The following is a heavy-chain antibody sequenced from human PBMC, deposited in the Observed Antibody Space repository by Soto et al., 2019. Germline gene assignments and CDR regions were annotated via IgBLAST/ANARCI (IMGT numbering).Heavy chain of an antibody. CDR3: ARHAWGPTTTCYDY. CDR1: GFTFRDYA. D-gene: IGHD7-27*01. V-gene: IGHV3-23*01. Sequence: EVQLLESGGGLVQPGGSLRLSCAASGFTFRDYAMSWVRQTPGKGLEWVSSISGSGGITYDADSVKGRFTMSRDNSKNTLYLQMNNLRADDRAVYFCARHAWGPTTTCYDYWGRGTPVTVSS. J-gene: IGHJ4*02. CDR2: ISGSGGIT.